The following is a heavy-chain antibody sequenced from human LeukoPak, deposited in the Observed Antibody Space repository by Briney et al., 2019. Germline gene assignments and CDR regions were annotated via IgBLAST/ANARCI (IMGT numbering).Heavy chain of an antibody. D-gene: IGHD3-10*01. CDR1: GYTFTSYG. CDR2: ISAYNGNT. Sequence: ASVKVSCKASGYTFTSYGISWVRQEPGQGLEWMGWISAYNGNTNYAQKLQGRVTMTTDTSTSTAYMELRSLRSDDTAVYYCGRAADSGSYYNSGFDYWGQGTLVTVSS. CDR3: GRAADSGSYYNSGFDY. J-gene: IGHJ4*02. V-gene: IGHV1-18*01.